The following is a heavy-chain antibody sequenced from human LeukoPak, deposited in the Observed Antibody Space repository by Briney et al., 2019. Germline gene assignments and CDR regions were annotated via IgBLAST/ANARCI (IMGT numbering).Heavy chain of an antibody. CDR1: GFTFSSYS. CDR3: ARDGIAGADNSHFDD. J-gene: IGHJ4*02. CDR2: LSDSGGST. Sequence: GGSLRLSCAASGFTFSSYSMNWVRQAPGKGLEWVSGLSDSGGSTYYADSVKGRFTISRDNSKNTLYLQMSSLRAEDTAVYYCARDGIAGADNSHFDDWGQGTLVTVSS. D-gene: IGHD4-23*01. V-gene: IGHV3-23*01.